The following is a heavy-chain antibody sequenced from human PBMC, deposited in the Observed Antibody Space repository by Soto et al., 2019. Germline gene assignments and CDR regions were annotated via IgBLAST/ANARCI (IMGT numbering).Heavy chain of an antibody. V-gene: IGHV1-46*01. Sequence: QVQLVQSGAEVKKPGASVKVSCKASGYTFTSYYMHWVRQAPGQGLEWMGIINPSGGSTSYAQKFQGRVTMTRDTSTSAVYMELSSLRSEDTAVYYCARERIVVVPAAPLPYYYYGMDVWGQGTTVTVSS. CDR2: INPSGGST. CDR1: GYTFTSYY. CDR3: ARERIVVVPAAPLPYYYYGMDV. D-gene: IGHD2-2*01. J-gene: IGHJ6*02.